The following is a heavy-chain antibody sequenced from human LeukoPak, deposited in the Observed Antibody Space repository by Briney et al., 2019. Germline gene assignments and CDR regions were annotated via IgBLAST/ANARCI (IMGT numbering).Heavy chain of an antibody. CDR3: AKDPGASVPGFYMDA. J-gene: IGHJ6*03. CDR1: GFSFRNYG. CDR2: IWSDGNNK. V-gene: IGHV3-30*02. D-gene: IGHD2-8*02. Sequence: GGSLSLSCVASGFSFRNYGIHWVRQATGKGLEWVSFIWSDGNNKKYGDSVKGRFTISRDNSNNMLYLQMDSLRPEDTGVYYCAKDPGASVPGFYMDACGNGTTVIVSS.